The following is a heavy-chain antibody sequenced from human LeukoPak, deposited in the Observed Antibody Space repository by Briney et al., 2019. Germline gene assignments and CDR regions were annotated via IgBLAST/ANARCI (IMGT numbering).Heavy chain of an antibody. CDR2: FDPEDGET. V-gene: IGHV1-24*01. Sequence: ASVKVSCKVSGYTLTELSMHWVRQAPGKGLEWMGGFDPEDGETIYAQKFQGRVTMTTDTSTSTAYMELRSLRSDDTAVYYCANTAMAGGDGMDVWGQGTTVTVSS. CDR1: GYTLTELS. CDR3: ANTAMAGGDGMDV. J-gene: IGHJ6*02. D-gene: IGHD5-18*01.